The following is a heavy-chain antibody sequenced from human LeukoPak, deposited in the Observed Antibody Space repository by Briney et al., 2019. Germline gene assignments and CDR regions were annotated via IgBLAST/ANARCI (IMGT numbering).Heavy chain of an antibody. Sequence: GGSLRLSCAASGFTVSSNHMSWVRQGPGKGLECVSYTYSDGRTYYADSVKGRFTISRDNSQNTLYLQMKSLRAEDTAIYYCARDYYGSGSYYNSSDYWGQGTLVTVSS. CDR1: GFTVSSNH. V-gene: IGHV3-53*01. J-gene: IGHJ4*02. CDR3: ARDYYGSGSYYNSSDY. D-gene: IGHD3-10*01. CDR2: TYSDGRT.